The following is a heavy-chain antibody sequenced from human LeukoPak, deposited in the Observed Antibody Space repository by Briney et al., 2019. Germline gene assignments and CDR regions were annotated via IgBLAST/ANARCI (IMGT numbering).Heavy chain of an antibody. V-gene: IGHV3-74*01. Sequence: GSLRLSCAASGFTFSSYWMHWVRQAPGKGLVWVSRINSDGSSTSYADSVKGRFTISRDNAKNTLYLQMNSLRAEDTAVYYCARVSKGGYCSGGSCYNWFDPWGQGTLVTVSS. J-gene: IGHJ5*02. CDR1: GFTFSSYW. CDR3: ARVSKGGYCSGGSCYNWFDP. CDR2: INSDGSST. D-gene: IGHD2-15*01.